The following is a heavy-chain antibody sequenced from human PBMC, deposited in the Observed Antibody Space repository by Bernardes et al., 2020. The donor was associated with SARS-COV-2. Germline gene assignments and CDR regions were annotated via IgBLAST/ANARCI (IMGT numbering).Heavy chain of an antibody. V-gene: IGHV4-31*03. D-gene: IGHD6-13*01. J-gene: IGHJ4*02. CDR1: GGSIRRAGYY. CDR2: SYCSGTT. CDR3: ERFVGSTWYVGN. Sequence: SETLSLTCNVSGGSIRRAGYYWSWLGQRPGEGLEWLRYSYCSGTTYYNPSLESRLIISVDTSNNQFSLKMTAVTAAETAVYYCERFVGSTWYVGNWGQGTLVTVSS.